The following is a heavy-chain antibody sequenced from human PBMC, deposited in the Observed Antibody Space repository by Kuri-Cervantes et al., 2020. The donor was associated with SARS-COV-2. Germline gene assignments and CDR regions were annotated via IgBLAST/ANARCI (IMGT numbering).Heavy chain of an antibody. CDR2: IYPGDSDT. Sequence: KVSCKGSGYSFTSYWIGWVRQMPGKGLEWMGIIYPGDSDTRYSPSFQGQVTISADKSMSTAYLQWSSLKASDTAMYYCARSEVGATTYLDYWGQGTLVTVSS. D-gene: IGHD1-26*01. J-gene: IGHJ4*02. CDR1: GYSFTSYW. CDR3: ARSEVGATTYLDY. V-gene: IGHV5-51*01.